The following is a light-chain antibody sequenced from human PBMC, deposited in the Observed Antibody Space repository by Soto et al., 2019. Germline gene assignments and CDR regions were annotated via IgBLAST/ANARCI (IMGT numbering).Light chain of an antibody. Sequence: DIHMTQSPSSVSASAGDSVIITCRASQDISSWVAWYQQKPGKAPKLLISAASSLESGVPRRFSGSGSGTDVTLIISSLLPEDFVTYFCQQGDSFSFTFGGGTKVEIK. CDR1: QDISSW. CDR3: QQGDSFSFT. V-gene: IGKV1-12*01. CDR2: AAS. J-gene: IGKJ4*01.